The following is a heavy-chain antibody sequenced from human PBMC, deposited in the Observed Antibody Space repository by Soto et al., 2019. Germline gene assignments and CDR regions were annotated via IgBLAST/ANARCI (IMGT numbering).Heavy chain of an antibody. CDR2: IKPYNGNT. V-gene: IGHV1-18*01. J-gene: IGHJ6*02. CDR1: GYTFSTYT. CDR3: ARDYDYGDYYGYYYGMDV. Sequence: ASVKVSCKASGYTFSTYTIKWVRQAPGQTLEWMGWIKPYNGNTNSAQKLQGRVTMTTDTSTSTAYMELRSLRSDDTAVYYCARDYDYGDYYGYYYGMDVWGQGTTVTVSS. D-gene: IGHD4-17*01.